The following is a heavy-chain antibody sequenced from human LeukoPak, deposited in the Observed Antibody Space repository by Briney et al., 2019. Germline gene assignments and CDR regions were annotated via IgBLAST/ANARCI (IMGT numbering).Heavy chain of an antibody. CDR2: INPSGGST. V-gene: IGHV1-46*01. D-gene: IGHD5-24*01. J-gene: IGHJ1*01. Sequence: ASVKVSCKASGGTFSSYAISWVRQAPGQGLEWMGIINPSGGSTSYAQKFQGRVTMTRDTSTSTVYMELSSLRSEDTAVYYCARDREMATKKARGYFQHWGQGTLVTVSS. CDR1: GGTFSSYA. CDR3: ARDREMATKKARGYFQH.